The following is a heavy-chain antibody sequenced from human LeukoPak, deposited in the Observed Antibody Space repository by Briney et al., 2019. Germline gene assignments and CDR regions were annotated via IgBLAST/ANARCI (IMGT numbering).Heavy chain of an antibody. V-gene: IGHV4-31*01. D-gene: IGHD1-7*01. CDR2: IYFTGLT. Sequence: SETLSLTCTVSGGSISSGGYYWGWIRQYPGKCLEWSGYIYFTGLTDYNPSLKSLVNLSVDTSKNPFSLKLTSVTAADTAVYYCARAGSITGPTTSYYGMDVWGQGTTVAVSS. CDR1: GGSISSGGYY. J-gene: IGHJ6*02. CDR3: ARAGSITGPTTSYYGMDV.